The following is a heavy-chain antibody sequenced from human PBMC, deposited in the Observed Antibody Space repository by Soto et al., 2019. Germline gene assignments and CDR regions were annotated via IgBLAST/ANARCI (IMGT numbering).Heavy chain of an antibody. CDR3: AKGEWELLPDY. J-gene: IGHJ4*02. D-gene: IGHD1-26*01. V-gene: IGHV3-23*01. Sequence: VESRRLSGAACGFTFRRYAMSWVRQAPGEGLGWVSAISGSGGSTYYADSVKGRFTISRDNSKNTLYLQMNSLRAEDTAVYYCAKGEWELLPDYWGQGTLVTVSS. CDR2: ISGSGGST. CDR1: GFTFRRYA.